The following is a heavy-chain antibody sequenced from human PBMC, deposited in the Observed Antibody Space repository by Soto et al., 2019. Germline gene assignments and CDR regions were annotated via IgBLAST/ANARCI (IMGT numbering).Heavy chain of an antibody. V-gene: IGHV4-59*01. J-gene: IGHJ4*02. CDR1: GDSISSYY. CDR2: LYYGRSA. Sequence: PSETLSLTCAVSGDSISSYYCMWIRQPPGKGLESIGYLYYGRSANYNPSLKSRVTISKDTSKNQVVLTMTNMDPVDTATYYCARTIPGIAVAGIYFDYWGQGTLVTVSS. CDR3: ARTIPGIAVAGIYFDY. D-gene: IGHD6-19*01.